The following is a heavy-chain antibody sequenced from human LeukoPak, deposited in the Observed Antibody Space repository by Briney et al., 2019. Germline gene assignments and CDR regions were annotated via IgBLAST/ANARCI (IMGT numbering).Heavy chain of an antibody. CDR1: GGSISSSGYY. D-gene: IGHD3-3*01. CDR2: IYYSGSA. CDR3: ARGSQVDDFWSGYRAPLEY. J-gene: IGHJ4*02. Sequence: PSETLSLTCTVSGGSISSSGYYWSWIRQPPGKGLEWIGTIYYSGSAYYNPSLKTQVTISVDTSKNQFSLKLSSVTAADTAVYFCARGSQVDDFWSGYRAPLEYWGQGTLVTVSS. V-gene: IGHV4-39*01.